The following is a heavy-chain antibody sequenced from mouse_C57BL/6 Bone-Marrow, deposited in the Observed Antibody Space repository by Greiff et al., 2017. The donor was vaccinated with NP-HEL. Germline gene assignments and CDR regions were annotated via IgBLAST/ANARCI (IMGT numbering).Heavy chain of an antibody. Sequence: EVQLQQSGTVLARPGASVKMSCKTSGYTFTSYWMHWVKQRPGQGLEWIGAIYPGNSDTSYNQKFKGKAKLTAVTSASTAYMELSSLTNEDSAVDYCTSYYYGSSPWFAYWGQGTLVTVSA. V-gene: IGHV1-5*01. CDR3: TSYYYGSSPWFAY. D-gene: IGHD1-1*01. CDR2: IYPGNSDT. J-gene: IGHJ3*01. CDR1: GYTFTSYW.